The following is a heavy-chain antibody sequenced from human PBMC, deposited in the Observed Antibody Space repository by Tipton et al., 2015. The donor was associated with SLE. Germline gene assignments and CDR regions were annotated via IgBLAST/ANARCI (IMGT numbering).Heavy chain of an antibody. CDR1: GFTFSSYA. Sequence: SLRLSCAASGFTFSSYAMSWVRQAPGKGLEWVSVIYSGGSSTYYADSVKGRFTISRDNSKNTLYLQMNSLRAEDTAVYYRAKGGSGYQAFDIWGQGTMVTVSS. D-gene: IGHD3-3*01. J-gene: IGHJ3*02. CDR2: IYSGGSST. V-gene: IGHV3-23*03. CDR3: AKGGSGYQAFDI.